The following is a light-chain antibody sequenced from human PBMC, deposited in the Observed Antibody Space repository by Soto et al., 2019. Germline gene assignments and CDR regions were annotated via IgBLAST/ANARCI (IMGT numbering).Light chain of an antibody. Sequence: IVMTQSPATLSASPWERATLSCRASQSVRSNLAWYQQKPGQAPRLLIYGASTRATGIPARFSGSGSGTDFTPTISRLEPEDFSVYYCHQYGTAPLTFGPGTKVDIK. V-gene: IGKV3-15*01. CDR2: GAS. J-gene: IGKJ3*01. CDR1: QSVRSN. CDR3: HQYGTAPLT.